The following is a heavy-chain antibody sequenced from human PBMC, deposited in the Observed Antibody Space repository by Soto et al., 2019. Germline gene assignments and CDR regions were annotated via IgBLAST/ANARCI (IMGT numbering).Heavy chain of an antibody. V-gene: IGHV1-2*04. J-gene: IGHJ6*04. CDR1: GYSFTDYH. CDR3: ARGDSTDCSTGVCSFFYNHDTDV. D-gene: IGHD2-8*01. Sequence: ASVKVSCKASGYSFTDYHIHWVRQAPGQGLEWLGRINPKSGGTSTAQKFQGWVTMTTDTSISTASMELTRLTSDDTAIYYCARGDSTDCSTGVCSFFYNHDTDVWGKGTKGTVS. CDR2: INPKSGGT.